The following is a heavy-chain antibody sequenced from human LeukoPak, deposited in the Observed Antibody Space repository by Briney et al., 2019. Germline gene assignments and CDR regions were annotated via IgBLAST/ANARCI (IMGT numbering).Heavy chain of an antibody. CDR2: IYHSGST. CDR1: GYSISSGYY. D-gene: IGHD3-9*01. V-gene: IGHV4-38-2*02. Sequence: SETLSLTCTVSGYSISSGYYWGWIRQPPGKGLVWIGSIYHSGSTYYNPSLKSRVTISVDTSKNQFSLKLSSVTAADTAVYYCARGRPVLRYFDRSRYYYYYMDVWGKGTTVTVSS. CDR3: ARGRPVLRYFDRSRYYYYYMDV. J-gene: IGHJ6*03.